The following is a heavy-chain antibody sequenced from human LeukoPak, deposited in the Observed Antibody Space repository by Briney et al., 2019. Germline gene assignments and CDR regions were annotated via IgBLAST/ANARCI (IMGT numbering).Heavy chain of an antibody. Sequence: GGSLRLSCAASRFTFRNYGMHWVRQAPGKGLEWVAVIWYDGSNKYYADSVKGRFTISRDNSKNTLYLQMNSLRAEDTAVYYCARDQMGFYFDYWGQGTLVTVSS. V-gene: IGHV3-33*08. D-gene: IGHD2-8*01. CDR3: ARDQMGFYFDY. J-gene: IGHJ4*02. CDR2: IWYDGSNK. CDR1: RFTFRNYG.